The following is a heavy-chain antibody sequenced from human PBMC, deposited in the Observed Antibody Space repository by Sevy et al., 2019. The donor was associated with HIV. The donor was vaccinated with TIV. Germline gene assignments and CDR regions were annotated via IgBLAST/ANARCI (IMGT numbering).Heavy chain of an antibody. CDR1: GFTFRSYE. CDR3: ARKVGYYYYYGMDV. CDR2: IYARGSPI. V-gene: IGHV3-48*03. Sequence: GGSLRLSCEGSGFTFRSYEMNWVRQAPGKGLEWISYIYARGSPIYYSDSVRVRFTISKDDAKNSLYLQMDDLRVDDTATYYCARKVGYYYYYGMDVWGQGTTVTVSS. J-gene: IGHJ6*02.